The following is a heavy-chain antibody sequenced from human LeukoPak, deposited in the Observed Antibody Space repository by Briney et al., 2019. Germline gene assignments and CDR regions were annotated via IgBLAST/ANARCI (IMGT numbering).Heavy chain of an antibody. CDR2: INHSGST. J-gene: IGHJ4*02. D-gene: IGHD3-3*01. CDR1: GGSFSGYY. CDR3: ARGDYDFWSGQSYYFDY. Sequence: PSETLSLTCAVYGGSFSGYYWSWIRQPPGKGLEWIGEINHSGSTNYNPSLKSRVTISVDTSKNQFSLKPSSVTAADTAVYYCARGDYDFWSGQSYYFDYWGQGTLVTVSS. V-gene: IGHV4-34*01.